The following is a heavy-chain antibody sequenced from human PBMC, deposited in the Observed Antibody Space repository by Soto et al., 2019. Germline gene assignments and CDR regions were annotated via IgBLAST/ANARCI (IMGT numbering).Heavy chain of an antibody. V-gene: IGHV3-30*18. J-gene: IGHJ4*02. D-gene: IGHD1-26*01. CDR1: GFSFSTYG. CDR3: AKGFGNYWAFDY. Sequence: QVHLVEAGGGVVQPGRSLRLSCAASGFSFSTYGMHWVRQAPGKGLEWVAFISNDGSNKYYADSVKGRFTISRDNSKNTLYLQMNSLRAEGTAVYYGAKGFGNYWAFDYWGQGTLVTVSS. CDR2: ISNDGSNK.